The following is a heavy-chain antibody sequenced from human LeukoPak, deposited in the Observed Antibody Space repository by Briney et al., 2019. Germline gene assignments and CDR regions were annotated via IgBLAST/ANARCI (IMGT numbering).Heavy chain of an antibody. V-gene: IGHV3-30*03. J-gene: IGHJ4*02. Sequence: GGSLRLSCAAYGFTFSTYWMTWVRQAPGKGLEWVAVISFDGTHDFYADSVKGRFTISRDNSKNTLYLQMNSLRADDTAVYYCARAGLGVTDYWGQGTLVTVSS. D-gene: IGHD3-16*01. CDR1: GFTFSTYW. CDR3: ARAGLGVTDY. CDR2: ISFDGTHD.